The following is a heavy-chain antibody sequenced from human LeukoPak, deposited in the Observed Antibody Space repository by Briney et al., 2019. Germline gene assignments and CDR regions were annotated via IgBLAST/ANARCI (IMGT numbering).Heavy chain of an antibody. CDR2: INSDGSST. CDR3: ARISRGLLNLDAFDI. J-gene: IGHJ3*02. Sequence: GGSLRLSRAASGFTFSSYWMHWVRQAPGKGLVWVSRINSDGSSTSYADSVKGRFTISRDNAKNTLYLQMNSLRAEDTAVYYCARISRGLLNLDAFDIWGQGTMVTVSS. D-gene: IGHD3-10*01. V-gene: IGHV3-74*01. CDR1: GFTFSSYW.